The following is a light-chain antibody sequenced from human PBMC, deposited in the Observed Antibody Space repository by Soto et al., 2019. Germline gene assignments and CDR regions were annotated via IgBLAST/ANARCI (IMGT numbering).Light chain of an antibody. J-gene: IGLJ1*01. Sequence: QSALTQPASVSGSPGQSITISCTGTSNDVGSYNLVSWYQHHPGKAPKLMIFEGSKRPSGVSNRFSGSKSGNTASLTISGLQAEDEADFYCCSYAGSNYYVFGPGTQLTVL. CDR3: CSYAGSNYYV. CDR1: SNDVGSYNL. CDR2: EGS. V-gene: IGLV2-23*01.